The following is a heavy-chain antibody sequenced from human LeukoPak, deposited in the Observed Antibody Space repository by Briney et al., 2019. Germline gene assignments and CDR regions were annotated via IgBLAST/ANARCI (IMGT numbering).Heavy chain of an antibody. Sequence: SQTLSLTCTVSGGSISSGDYYWSWIRQPPGKGLEWIGYISYSGSTYYNPSLKSRVTISLDTSKNQSSLKLSSVTAADTAVYYCARAADYYGSGSYYKRWFDPWGQGTLVTVSS. CDR3: ARAADYYGSGSYYKRWFDP. V-gene: IGHV4-30-4*08. D-gene: IGHD3-10*01. CDR2: ISYSGST. CDR1: GGSISSGDYY. J-gene: IGHJ5*02.